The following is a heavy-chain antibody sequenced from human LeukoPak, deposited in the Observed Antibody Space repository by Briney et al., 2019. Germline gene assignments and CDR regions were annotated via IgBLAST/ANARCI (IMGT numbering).Heavy chain of an antibody. D-gene: IGHD3-9*01. CDR2: IKQDGSEK. J-gene: IGHJ4*02. CDR1: GFSFSSYW. V-gene: IGHV3-7*01. Sequence: GGSLRLSCAASGFSFSSYWMTWVRQAPGKGLEWVANIKQDGSEKYYVDSVKGRFTISRDNSKNTLYLQMNSLRAEDTAVYYCARAQFDILTGYPLEDWGQGTLVTVSS. CDR3: ARAQFDILTGYPLED.